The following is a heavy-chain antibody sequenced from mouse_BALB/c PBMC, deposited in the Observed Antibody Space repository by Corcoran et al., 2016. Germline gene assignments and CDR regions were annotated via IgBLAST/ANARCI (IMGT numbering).Heavy chain of an antibody. Sequence: QIQLVQSGPELKKPGETVKISCKASGYTFTNYGMDWVKQAPGKGLKWMGWINTYTGEPTYADDFKGRFAFSLETFASTSYLQINNLKNEDIAKYFCTRGGITPFAYWGQGTLVTVSS. CDR1: GYTFTNYG. CDR3: TRGGITPFAY. CDR2: INTYTGEP. V-gene: IGHV9-1*02. J-gene: IGHJ3*01. D-gene: IGHD2-4*01.